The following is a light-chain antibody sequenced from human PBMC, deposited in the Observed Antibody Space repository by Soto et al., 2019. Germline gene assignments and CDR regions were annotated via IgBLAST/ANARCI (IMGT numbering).Light chain of an antibody. Sequence: QSVLTHPPSVSAAPGQKVTISCSGSSSNIGNNYVSWYQQLPGTAPKLLIYENNKRPSGIPDRFSGSKSGTSATLGITGLQTGDEADYYCGTWDSSLSAGPYVFGTGTKVTVL. J-gene: IGLJ1*01. CDR2: ENN. CDR1: SSNIGNNY. CDR3: GTWDSSLSAGPYV. V-gene: IGLV1-51*02.